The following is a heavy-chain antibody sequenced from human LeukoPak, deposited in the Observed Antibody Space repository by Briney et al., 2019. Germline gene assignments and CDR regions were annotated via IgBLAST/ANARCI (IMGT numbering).Heavy chain of an antibody. CDR3: ARGSSYDFWSGYTAY. D-gene: IGHD3-3*01. CDR1: GFTFSSYW. V-gene: IGHV3-7*01. CDR2: IKQDGSEK. J-gene: IGHJ4*02. Sequence: PGGSLRLSCAASGFTFSSYWMHWVRQAPGKGLEWVANIKQDGSEKYYVDSVKGRFTISRDNAKNSLYLQMNSLRAEDTAVYYCARGSSYDFWSGYTAYWGQGTLVTVSS.